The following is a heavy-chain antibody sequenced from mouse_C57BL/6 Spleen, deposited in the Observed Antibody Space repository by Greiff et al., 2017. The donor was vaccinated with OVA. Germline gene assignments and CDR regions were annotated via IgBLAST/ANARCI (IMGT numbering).Heavy chain of an antibody. J-gene: IGHJ4*01. CDR2: INPSNGGT. V-gene: IGHV1-53*01. CDR3: ARSGIYDGYLYAMDY. Sequence: QVQLQQPGTELVKPGASVKLSCKASGYTFTSYWMHWVKQRPGQGLEWIGNINPSNGGTNYNEKFKSKATLTVDKSSSTAYMQLSSQTSEDSAVYYCARSGIYDGYLYAMDYWGQGTSVTVSS. D-gene: IGHD2-3*01. CDR1: GYTFTSYW.